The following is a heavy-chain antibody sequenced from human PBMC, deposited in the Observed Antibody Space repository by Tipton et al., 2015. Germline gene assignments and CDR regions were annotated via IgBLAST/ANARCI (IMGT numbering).Heavy chain of an antibody. CDR1: GFTFSGHW. V-gene: IGHV3-74*01. Sequence: SLRLSCAASGFTFSGHWMHWIRQDPGKGLMWVSRISIDGGSTSYAGYVKGRFTISRANAKNTLFLQMNNLRAEDTAVYYCARDMAPIRVTEKSDYGGQGPLVTVSP. J-gene: IGHJ4*02. D-gene: IGHD2-21*02. CDR2: ISIDGGST. CDR3: ARDMAPIRVTEKSDY.